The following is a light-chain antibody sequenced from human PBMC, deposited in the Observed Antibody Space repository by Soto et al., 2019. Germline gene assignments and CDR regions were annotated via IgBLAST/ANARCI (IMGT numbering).Light chain of an antibody. CDR3: QQNDDSPCT. V-gene: IGKV1-39*01. Sequence: DIQMTQSPSSLSASVGERVTITCRASQSVRSSLNWYQQRPGRAPNLLIYTASNLQSGVPLRFSGSGSGTDFTLTISSLQPEDFATYYCQQNDDSPCTFGQGTKVEIK. CDR1: QSVRSS. J-gene: IGKJ1*01. CDR2: TAS.